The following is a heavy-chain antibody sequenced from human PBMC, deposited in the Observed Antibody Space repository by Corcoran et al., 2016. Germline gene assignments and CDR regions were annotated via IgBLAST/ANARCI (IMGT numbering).Heavy chain of an antibody. J-gene: IGHJ4*02. D-gene: IGHD6-13*01. V-gene: IGHV3-30*18. Sequence: QVQLVESGGGVVQPERSLRLSCAASGFTFSTYGMHWVRQAPGKGLEWVAVISYDESNKFYGDSVKGRFTISRDNSKNTLYLQMNSLRAEDTAVYYCAKDIAAGGSDYWGQGTLVTVSS. CDR3: AKDIAAGGSDY. CDR1: GFTFSTYG. CDR2: ISYDESNK.